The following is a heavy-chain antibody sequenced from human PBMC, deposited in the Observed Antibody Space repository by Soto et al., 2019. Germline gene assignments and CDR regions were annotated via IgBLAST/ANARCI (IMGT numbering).Heavy chain of an antibody. V-gene: IGHV3-66*01. J-gene: IGHJ4*02. CDR3: ASETMEIFDY. Sequence: EVQLVESGGGLVQPGGSLRLSCAASGFTVSSNYMSWVRQAPGKGLEWVSVIYSGGSTYYADSVKGRCTISRDNSKNSLYLPMNSLSAEDTAVYYCASETMEIFDYWGQGTLVTVSS. CDR1: GFTVSSNY. D-gene: IGHD3-10*01. CDR2: IYSGGST.